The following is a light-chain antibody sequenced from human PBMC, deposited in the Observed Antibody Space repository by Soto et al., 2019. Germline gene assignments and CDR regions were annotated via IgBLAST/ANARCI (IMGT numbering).Light chain of an antibody. CDR3: QDYGSSPQT. Sequence: DIVLTQSPGTLSLSPGERATLSCRASQRISSNYLGWYQQKPGQAPRLLIYAASSRATGIPDRFSGSGSGTDFTLTISRLEPEDFAVYYCQDYGSSPQTFGQGTKGISN. V-gene: IGKV3-20*01. CDR1: QRISSNY. CDR2: AAS. J-gene: IGKJ1*01.